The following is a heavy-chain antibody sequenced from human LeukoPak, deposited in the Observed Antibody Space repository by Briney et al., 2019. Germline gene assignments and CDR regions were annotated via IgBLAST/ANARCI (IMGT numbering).Heavy chain of an antibody. J-gene: IGHJ4*02. V-gene: IGHV4-34*01. Sequence: SETLSLTCAVYDGSFSGYYWSWIRQPPGKGLEWIGEINHSGSTNYNPSLKSRVTISVDTSKNQFSLKLSSVTAADTAVYYCARGLSKLLWFGESQAHNFDYWGQGTLVTVSS. CDR3: ARGLSKLLWFGESQAHNFDY. CDR2: INHSGST. CDR1: DGSFSGYY. D-gene: IGHD3-10*01.